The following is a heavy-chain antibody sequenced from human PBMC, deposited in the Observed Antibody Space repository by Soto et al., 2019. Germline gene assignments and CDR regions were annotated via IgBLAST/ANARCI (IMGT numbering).Heavy chain of an antibody. CDR3: ARMGDVPYYYYGMDV. Sequence: QVQLVQSGAEVKKPGASVKVSCKASGYTFTSYGISWVRQAPGQGLEWMGWINGYNGNTNHAQQLQGRVTMSTDTSTSTAYMELRSLRSDDSAVYYCARMGDVPYYYYGMDVWGQGTTVTVSS. CDR1: GYTFTSYG. D-gene: IGHD3-16*01. J-gene: IGHJ6*02. CDR2: INGYNGNT. V-gene: IGHV1-18*01.